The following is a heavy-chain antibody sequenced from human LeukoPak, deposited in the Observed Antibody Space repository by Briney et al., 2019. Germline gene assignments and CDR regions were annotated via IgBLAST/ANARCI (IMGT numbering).Heavy chain of an antibody. CDR1: GGSISSGGYY. CDR3: AREHVDIAATTQGGYFDY. V-gene: IGHV4-31*03. CDR2: IYYSGST. Sequence: PSETLSLTCTVSGGSISSGGYYWSWIRQHPGKGLEWIGYIYYSGSTYYNPSLKSRVTISVDTSKNQFSLKLSSVTAADTAVYYCAREHVDIAATTQGGYFDYWGQGTLVTVSS. J-gene: IGHJ4*02. D-gene: IGHD5-12*01.